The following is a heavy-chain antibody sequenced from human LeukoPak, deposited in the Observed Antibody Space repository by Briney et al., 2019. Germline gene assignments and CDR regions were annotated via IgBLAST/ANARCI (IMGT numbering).Heavy chain of an antibody. CDR3: ARDPRGTYDY. CDR2: NNPSSGDT. D-gene: IGHD5-12*01. Sequence: GASLKVSCKASGYSFTAAYNIHWLRQAPGQGPEFMGWNNPSSGDTRYAQKFQGRVTVTRDTVISTAYMELSSLTSDDTAVYYCARDPRGTYDYWGQGTLVTVSS. J-gene: IGHJ4*02. CDR1: GYSFTAAYN. V-gene: IGHV1-2*02.